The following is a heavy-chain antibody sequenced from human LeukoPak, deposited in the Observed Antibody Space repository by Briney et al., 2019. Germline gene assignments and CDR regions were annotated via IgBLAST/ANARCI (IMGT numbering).Heavy chain of an antibody. CDR2: IYLADSDT. J-gene: IGHJ3*02. D-gene: IGHD5-12*01. CDR3: ARPESGYDDAFDI. CDR1: GYSFTNYW. V-gene: IGHV5-51*01. Sequence: GESLKISCKASGYSFTNYWIGWVRQMPGKGLEWMGIIYLADSDTRYSPSFQGQVTISADKSISTAYLQWSSLKASDTAMYYCARPESGYDDAFDIWGQGTMVTVSS.